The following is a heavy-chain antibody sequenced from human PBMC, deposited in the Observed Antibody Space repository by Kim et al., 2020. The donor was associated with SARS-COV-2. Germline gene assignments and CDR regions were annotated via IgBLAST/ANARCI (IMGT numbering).Heavy chain of an antibody. J-gene: IGHJ4*02. V-gene: IGHV3-30*18. CDR1: GFTFSSYG. D-gene: IGHD3-22*01. CDR2: ISYDGSNK. CDR3: AKVTYYDSSGPDY. Sequence: GGSLRLSCAASGFTFSSYGMHWVRQAPGKGLEWVAVISYDGSNKYYADSVKGRFTISRDNSKNTLYLQMNSLRAEDTAVYYCAKVTYYDSSGPDYWGQGTLVTVSS.